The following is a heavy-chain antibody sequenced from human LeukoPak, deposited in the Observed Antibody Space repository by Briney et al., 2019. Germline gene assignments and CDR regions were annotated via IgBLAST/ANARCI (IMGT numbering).Heavy chain of an antibody. D-gene: IGHD2-8*02. CDR1: GFTFSSYA. J-gene: IGHJ4*02. Sequence: PGGSLRLSCAASGFTFSSYAMSWVRQAPGKGLEWVSGISASGGTTYYADSEKGRFTISRDNAKNTLYLQMNSLRAEDTAVHYCAKRVSPGVTGGFAFDYWGQGTLVTVSS. CDR3: AKRVSPGVTGGFAFDY. V-gene: IGHV3-23*01. CDR2: ISASGGTT.